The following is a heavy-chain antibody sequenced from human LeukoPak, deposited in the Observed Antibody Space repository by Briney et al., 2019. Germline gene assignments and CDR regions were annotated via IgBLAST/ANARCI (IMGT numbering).Heavy chain of an antibody. J-gene: IGHJ4*02. V-gene: IGHV4-39*01. CDR3: ARPDSSGWDY. Sequence: SETLSLTCTVSGDSISSRSYYWGWIRQPPGKGLEWIGSIYYSGSTHYSPSLKSRVTMSVDTSKNQFSLKLTSVTAADTAVYYCARPDSSGWDYWGQGIMVIVSS. CDR1: GDSISSRSYY. CDR2: IYYSGST. D-gene: IGHD3-22*01.